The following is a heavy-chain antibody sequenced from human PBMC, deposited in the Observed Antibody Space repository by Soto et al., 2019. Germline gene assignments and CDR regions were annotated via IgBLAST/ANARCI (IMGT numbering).Heavy chain of an antibody. CDR1: GGSISSCGYY. CDR2: IYYSGST. V-gene: IGHV4-61*08. J-gene: IGHJ4*02. D-gene: IGHD2-15*01. Sequence: PSETLSLTCTVSGGSISSCGYYWSWIRQHPGKGLEWIGYIYYSGSTNYNPSLKSRVTISVDTSKNQFSLKLSSVTAADTAVYYCARGFEDLSSNFDYWGQGTLVTVSS. CDR3: ARGFEDLSSNFDY.